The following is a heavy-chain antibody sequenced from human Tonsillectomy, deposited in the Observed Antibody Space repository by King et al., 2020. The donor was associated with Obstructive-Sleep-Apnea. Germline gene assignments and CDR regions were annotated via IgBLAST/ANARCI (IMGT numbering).Heavy chain of an antibody. CDR1: GGSISSSSYY. CDR2: IYYSGST. CDR3: AREGQWEPDY. V-gene: IGHV4-39*07. D-gene: IGHD1-26*01. Sequence: LQLQESGPGLVKPSETLSLTCTVSGGSISSSSYYWGWIRQPPGKGLEWIGSIYYSGSTYYNPSLKSRVTISVDTSKNQFSLRLSSVTAADTAVYYCAREGQWEPDYWGQGTLVTVSS. J-gene: IGHJ4*02.